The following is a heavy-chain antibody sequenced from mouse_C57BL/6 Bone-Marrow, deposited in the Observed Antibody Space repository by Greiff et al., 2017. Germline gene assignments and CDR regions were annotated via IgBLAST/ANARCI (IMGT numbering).Heavy chain of an antibody. V-gene: IGHV14-4*01. D-gene: IGHD1-1*01. CDR3: TTVVHY. Sequence: EVQLQQSGAELVRPGASVKLSCTASGFNIKDDYMHWVKQRPEQGLEWIGWIDPENGDTEYASKFQGKATITTDTSSNTAYRQLSSLTSADTAVYYCTTVVHYWGQGTTLTVSS. CDR1: GFNIKDDY. J-gene: IGHJ2*01. CDR2: IDPENGDT.